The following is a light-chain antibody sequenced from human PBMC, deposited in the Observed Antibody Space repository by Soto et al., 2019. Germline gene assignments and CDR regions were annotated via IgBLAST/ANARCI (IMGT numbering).Light chain of an antibody. CDR1: SSDVGDYNY. V-gene: IGLV2-11*01. Sequence: QSALTQPRSVSGSPGQSVTISCTGTSSDVGDYNYVSWYQQYPGKAPKLVIYDVSKRPSGVPDRLSGSKSGNTASLTISGLKAEDEADYYCCSFAGSYTFWVFGGGTKLTVL. CDR3: CSFAGSYTFWV. J-gene: IGLJ3*02. CDR2: DVS.